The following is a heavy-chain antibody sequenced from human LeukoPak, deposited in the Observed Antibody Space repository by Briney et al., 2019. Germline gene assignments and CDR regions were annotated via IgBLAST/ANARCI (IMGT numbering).Heavy chain of an antibody. CDR1: GFTLSNYW. Sequence: GGSLRLSCEASGFTLSNYWMYWVRQAPGKGLVWVSRITSDGSSNYADSVKGRFTISRDSVKNTLYLQMNSLRAEDTAVYYCVRGVYASGSSPWGQGTLVTVSS. J-gene: IGHJ5*02. D-gene: IGHD3-10*01. CDR2: ITSDGSS. V-gene: IGHV3-74*01. CDR3: VRGVYASGSSP.